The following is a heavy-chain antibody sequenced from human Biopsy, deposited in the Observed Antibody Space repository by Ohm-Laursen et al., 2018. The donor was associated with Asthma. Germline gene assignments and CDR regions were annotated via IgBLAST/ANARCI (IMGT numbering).Heavy chain of an antibody. J-gene: IGHJ1*01. CDR1: GGSMSSSSYY. CDR2: INYRGDT. Sequence: SETLSLTCTVSGGSMSSSSYYWGWIRQPPGKGLEWIGEINYRGDTNYNPSLESRVSISVDTSTYHFSLRLNSVTAADTAVYYCVRGEEVAGTYFKDWGQGTLVTVSS. CDR3: VRGEEVAGTYFKD. D-gene: IGHD6-19*01. V-gene: IGHV4-39*02.